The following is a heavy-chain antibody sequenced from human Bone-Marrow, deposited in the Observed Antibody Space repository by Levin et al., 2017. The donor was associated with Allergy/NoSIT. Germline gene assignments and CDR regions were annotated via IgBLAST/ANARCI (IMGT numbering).Heavy chain of an antibody. Sequence: TLSLTCTFSGFSLSTSGVGVGWIRQPPGKALEWLGIIYWDDDKRYSPSLKSRLTLTKDTSKNQVVLTMTNMDPVDTATYYCSHRPTLTSSFDSWGQGTLVTVSS. CDR3: SHRPTLTSSFDS. CDR2: IYWDDDK. V-gene: IGHV2-5*02. CDR1: GFSLSTSGVG. J-gene: IGHJ4*02.